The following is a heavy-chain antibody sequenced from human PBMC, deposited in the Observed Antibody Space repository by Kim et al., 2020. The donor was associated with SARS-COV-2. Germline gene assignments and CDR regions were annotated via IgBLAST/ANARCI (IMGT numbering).Heavy chain of an antibody. V-gene: IGHV1-2*02. Sequence: NYAQKFQGRVTMTRDTSISTAYMELSRLRSDDTAGYYCAREKGLLWFGEPWGQGTLVTVSS. D-gene: IGHD3-10*01. CDR3: AREKGLLWFGEP. J-gene: IGHJ4*02.